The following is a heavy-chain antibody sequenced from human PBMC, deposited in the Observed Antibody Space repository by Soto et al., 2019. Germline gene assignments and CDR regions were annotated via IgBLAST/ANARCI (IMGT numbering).Heavy chain of an antibody. CDR1: GGSITSSSYY. J-gene: IGHJ5*02. CDR3: ATQEVGGSYVYTFDP. D-gene: IGHD1-26*01. V-gene: IGHV4-39*01. CDR2: IYYSGST. Sequence: QLHLRESGPGLVKPSETLSLTCTVSGGSITSSSYYWGWIRQPPGKGLEWIGSIYYSGSTYYNPSLKNRVTISVDTSKNQFSPKLSSVTAADTAVYYCATQEVGGSYVYTFDPWGQGTLVTVSS.